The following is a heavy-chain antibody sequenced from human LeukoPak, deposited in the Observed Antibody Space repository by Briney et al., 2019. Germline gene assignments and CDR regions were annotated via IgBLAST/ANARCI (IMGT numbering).Heavy chain of an antibody. V-gene: IGHV3-21*01. J-gene: IGHJ4*02. CDR1: GFTFSSYS. CDR2: ISSSSSYI. CDR3: ASDQLDSGDFDY. Sequence: PGGSLRLSCAASGFTFSSYSMNWVRQAPGKGLEWVSSISSSSSYIYYADSVKGRFTISRDNAKNSLYLQMNSLRAEDTAVYYCASDQLDSGDFDYWGQGTLVTVSS. D-gene: IGHD3/OR15-3a*01.